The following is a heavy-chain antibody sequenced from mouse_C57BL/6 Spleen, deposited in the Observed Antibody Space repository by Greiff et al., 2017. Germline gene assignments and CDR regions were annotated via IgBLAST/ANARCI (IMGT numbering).Heavy chain of an antibody. Sequence: VQLKESGPELVQPGASVKISCKASGYSFTGYYMHWVKQSHGNILDWIGYIYPYNGVSSYNQKFKGKATFTVDKSSSTAYMELRSLTSEDAAVYYCARQGIYYDYDVGWFAYWGQGTLVTVSA. J-gene: IGHJ3*01. D-gene: IGHD2-4*01. CDR1: GYSFTGYY. V-gene: IGHV1-31*01. CDR2: IYPYNGVS. CDR3: ARQGIYYDYDVGWFAY.